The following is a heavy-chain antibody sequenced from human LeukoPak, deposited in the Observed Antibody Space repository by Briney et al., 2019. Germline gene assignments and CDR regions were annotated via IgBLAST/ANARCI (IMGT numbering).Heavy chain of an antibody. V-gene: IGHV1-46*01. D-gene: IGHD3-22*01. Sequence: ASVKVSCKASGYTFTSYYMHWVRQAPGQGLEWMGIINPSGGSTSYAQKFQGGVTMTRDTSTSTVYMELSSLRSEDTAVYYCARDHKPTYYYDSSGYYTLLDWGQGTLVTVSS. J-gene: IGHJ4*02. CDR3: ARDHKPTYYYDSSGYYTLLD. CDR2: INPSGGST. CDR1: GYTFTSYY.